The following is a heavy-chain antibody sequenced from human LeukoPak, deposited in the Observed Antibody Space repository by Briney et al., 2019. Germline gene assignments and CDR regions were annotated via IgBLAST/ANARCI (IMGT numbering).Heavy chain of an antibody. CDR2: THSNGRT. D-gene: IGHD1-14*01. CDR1: GGSISSHY. Sequence: KPSETLSLTCTVSGGSISSHYWSWIRQPAGKGLEWIGRTHSNGRTNYNASLKSRVTMSVDTSKNQFSLKLNSVTAADTAVYYCARGSGSYYYYYGMDVWGQGTTVTVSS. CDR3: ARGSGSYYYYYGMDV. J-gene: IGHJ6*02. V-gene: IGHV4-4*07.